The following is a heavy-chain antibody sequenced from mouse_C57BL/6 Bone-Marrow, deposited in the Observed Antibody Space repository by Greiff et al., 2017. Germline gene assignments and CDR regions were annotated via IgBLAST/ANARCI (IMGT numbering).Heavy chain of an antibody. J-gene: IGHJ1*03. Sequence: QVQLQQPGAELVMPGASVKLSCKASGYTFTSYWMHWVKQRPGQGLEWIGEIDPSDSYTNYNQKLKGKSTLTVDKSSSTAYRQLSSLTSEDSAVYYCARRRYWYFDVWGTGTTVTVSS. V-gene: IGHV1-69*01. CDR1: GYTFTSYW. CDR2: IDPSDSYT. CDR3: ARRRYWYFDV.